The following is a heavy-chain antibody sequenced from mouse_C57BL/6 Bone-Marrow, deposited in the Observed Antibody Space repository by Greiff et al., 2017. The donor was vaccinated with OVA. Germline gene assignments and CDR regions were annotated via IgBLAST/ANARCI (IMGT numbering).Heavy chain of an antibody. CDR1: GYTFTDYY. J-gene: IGHJ4*01. D-gene: IGHD2-5*01. Sequence: EVQLQQSGPELVKPGASVKISCKASGYTFTDYYMNWVKQSHGKSLEWIGDINPNNGGTSYNQKFKGKATLTVDKSSSTDYMELRSLTSEDSAVYYCARGSNSFYAMDYWGQGTSVTVSS. CDR3: ARGSNSFYAMDY. V-gene: IGHV1-26*01. CDR2: INPNNGGT.